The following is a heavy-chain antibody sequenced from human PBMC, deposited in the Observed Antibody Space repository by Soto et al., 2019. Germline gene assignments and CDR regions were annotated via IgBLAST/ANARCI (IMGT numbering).Heavy chain of an antibody. J-gene: IGHJ4*02. V-gene: IGHV4-59*08. D-gene: IGHD4-4*01. Sequence: QVQLQESGPGLVTPSETLSLTCTVSGGSINSYCWSWIRQPPGKGLEWLAYIFHSGNANYNPSLKTRLTISVDASKNQFSLKLTSVTAADTAVYYCARHLRTTVAKFYFDNWGQGALVTVSS. CDR1: GGSINSYC. CDR3: ARHLRTTVAKFYFDN. CDR2: IFHSGNA.